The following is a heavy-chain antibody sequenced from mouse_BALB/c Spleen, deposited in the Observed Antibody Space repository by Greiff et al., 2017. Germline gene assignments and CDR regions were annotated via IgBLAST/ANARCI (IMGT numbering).Heavy chain of an antibody. J-gene: IGHJ3*01. CDR2: INPSTGYT. V-gene: IGHV1-7*01. Sequence: VQLQQSGAELAKPGASVKMSCKASGYTFTSYWMHWVKQRPGQGLEWIGYINPSTGYTEYNQKFKDKATLTADKSSSTAYMQLSSLTSEDSAVYYCARYYYGSSYGFAYWGQGTLVTVSA. CDR3: ARYYYGSSYGFAY. CDR1: GYTFTSYW. D-gene: IGHD1-1*01.